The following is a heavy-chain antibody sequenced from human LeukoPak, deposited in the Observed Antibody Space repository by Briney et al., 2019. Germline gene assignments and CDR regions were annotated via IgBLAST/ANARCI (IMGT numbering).Heavy chain of an antibody. J-gene: IGHJ4*02. Sequence: GGSLRLSCAASGFTFSSYWMSWVRQAPGKGLEWVANIKQDGSEKYYVDSVKGRFTISRDNAKDSLYLRMNSLRAEDTAVYYCARSKLPSPGYFDYWGQGTLVTVSS. CDR3: ARSKLPSPGYFDY. D-gene: IGHD2-15*01. CDR1: GFTFSSYW. V-gene: IGHV3-7*01. CDR2: IKQDGSEK.